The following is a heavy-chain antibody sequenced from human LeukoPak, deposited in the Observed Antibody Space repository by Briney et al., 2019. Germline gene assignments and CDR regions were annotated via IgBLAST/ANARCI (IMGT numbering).Heavy chain of an antibody. J-gene: IGHJ4*02. Sequence: SETLSLTCSVSSGSISSSGSYWGWIRQPPGKGLEWIGNIYYSGTTNYNPSLKSRVTISVDTSKNQFSLKLSSVTAADTAVYYCARHSGPYYYGSVPDWGQGTLVTVSS. V-gene: IGHV4-39*01. CDR2: IYYSGTT. D-gene: IGHD3-10*01. CDR1: SGSISSSGSY. CDR3: ARHSGPYYYGSVPD.